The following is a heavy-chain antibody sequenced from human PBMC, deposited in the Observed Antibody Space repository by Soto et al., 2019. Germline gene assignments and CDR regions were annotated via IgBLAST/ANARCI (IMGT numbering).Heavy chain of an antibody. D-gene: IGHD2-15*01. J-gene: IGHJ6*02. CDR1: GGTFSSYA. Sequence: VASVKVSCKASGGTFSSYAISWVRQAPGQGLEWMGGIIPIFGTANYAQKFQGRVTITADESTSTAYMELSSLRSEDTAVYYCARDIVVVVAARSPYYYYGMDVWGQGTTVTVSS. CDR2: IIPIFGTA. V-gene: IGHV1-69*13. CDR3: ARDIVVVVAARSPYYYYGMDV.